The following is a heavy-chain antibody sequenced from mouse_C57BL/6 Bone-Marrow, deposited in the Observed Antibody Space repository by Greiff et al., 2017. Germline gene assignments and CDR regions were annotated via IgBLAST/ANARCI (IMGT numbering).Heavy chain of an antibody. J-gene: IGHJ1*03. Sequence: VQLQQSGAELAKPGASVKLSCKASGYTFTSYWMHWVKQRPGQGLEWIGYINPSSGYTKYNQKFKDKATLTSEKSSSTAYMQLSSLTYEDSAVYYCARLVFYYGCSFRYWYFDVWGTGTTVTVSS. D-gene: IGHD1-1*01. V-gene: IGHV1-7*01. CDR3: ARLVFYYGCSFRYWYFDV. CDR1: GYTFTSYW. CDR2: INPSSGYT.